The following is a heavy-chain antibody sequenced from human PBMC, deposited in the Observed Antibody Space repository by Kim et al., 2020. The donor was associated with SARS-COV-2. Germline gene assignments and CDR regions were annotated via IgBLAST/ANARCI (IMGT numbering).Heavy chain of an antibody. Sequence: GGSLRLSCAASGFTFSSYGMHWVRQAPGKGLEWVAVISYDGSNKYYADSVKGRFTISRDNSKNTLYLQMNSLRAEDTAVYYCAKGIHMVRGVIIDYWGQGTLVTVSS. J-gene: IGHJ4*02. CDR2: ISYDGSNK. D-gene: IGHD3-10*01. V-gene: IGHV3-30*18. CDR1: GFTFSSYG. CDR3: AKGIHMVRGVIIDY.